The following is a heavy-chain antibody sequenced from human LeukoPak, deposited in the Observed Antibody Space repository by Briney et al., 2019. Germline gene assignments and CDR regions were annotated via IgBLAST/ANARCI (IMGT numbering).Heavy chain of an antibody. V-gene: IGHV3-7*01. Sequence: PGGSLRLSCAASGFTFSSYWMSWVRQAPGKGLEWVANIKQDGSEKYYVDSVKGRFTISRDNAKNSLYLQMNSLRAEDTAVYYCAKDPNYDSSGYCDYWGQGTLVTVSS. CDR3: AKDPNYDSSGYCDY. CDR1: GFTFSSYW. J-gene: IGHJ4*02. D-gene: IGHD3-22*01. CDR2: IKQDGSEK.